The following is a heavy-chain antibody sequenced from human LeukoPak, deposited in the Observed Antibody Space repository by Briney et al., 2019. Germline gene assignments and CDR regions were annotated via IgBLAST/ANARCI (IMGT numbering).Heavy chain of an antibody. Sequence: GGSLRLSCAASGFTFSSYGMHWVRQAPGKGLEWVAVIWYDGSNKYYADSVKGRFTISRDNSKNTPYLQMNSLRAEDTAVYYCARDRDEQWPLDYWGQGTLVTVSS. CDR3: ARDRDEQWPLDY. CDR1: GFTFSSYG. V-gene: IGHV3-33*01. J-gene: IGHJ4*02. CDR2: IWYDGSNK. D-gene: IGHD6-19*01.